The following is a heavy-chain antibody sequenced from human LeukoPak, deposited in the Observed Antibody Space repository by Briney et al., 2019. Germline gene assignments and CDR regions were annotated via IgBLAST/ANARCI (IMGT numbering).Heavy chain of an antibody. V-gene: IGHV3-23*01. CDR2: FSCSHGIP. CDR3: ARAEIAAAGTGAFDV. Sequence: GGSLMLSCAASVFTFRSSPRTWVPWARAKVEGSVSPFSCSHGIPQYVEGVEGRFTIPRDNSKNTLFLQRNSLGAKDTAVYYCARAEIAAAGTGAFDVWGEGTLVTVSS. CDR1: VFTFRSSP. J-gene: IGHJ3*01. D-gene: IGHD6-13*01.